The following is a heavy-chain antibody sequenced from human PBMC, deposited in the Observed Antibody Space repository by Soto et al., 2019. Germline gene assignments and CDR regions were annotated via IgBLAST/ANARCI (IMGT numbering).Heavy chain of an antibody. CDR3: ARVDYSPPYYYGMDV. D-gene: IGHD4-4*01. V-gene: IGHV4-34*01. Sequence: SETLSLTCAVYGGSFSGYYLSWIRQHPGKGLEWIGEINHSGSTNYNPSLKSRVTISVDTSKNQFSLKLSSVTAADTAVYYCARVDYSPPYYYGMDVWGQGTTVTVSS. CDR2: INHSGST. J-gene: IGHJ6*02. CDR1: GGSFSGYY.